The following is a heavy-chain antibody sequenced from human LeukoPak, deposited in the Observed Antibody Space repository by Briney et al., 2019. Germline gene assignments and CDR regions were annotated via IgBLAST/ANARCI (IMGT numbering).Heavy chain of an antibody. CDR1: GFTFSGSA. V-gene: IGHV3-73*01. Sequence: GGSLRLSCAASGFTFSGSAMRWVRQASGKGLEWVGRIRSKANNYATVYAASVKGRFTISRDDSKNTAYLQMNSLKTEDTAVYYCTKSSGSYSFDYWGQGTLVTVSS. D-gene: IGHD1-26*01. J-gene: IGHJ4*02. CDR3: TKSSGSYSFDY. CDR2: IRSKANNYAT.